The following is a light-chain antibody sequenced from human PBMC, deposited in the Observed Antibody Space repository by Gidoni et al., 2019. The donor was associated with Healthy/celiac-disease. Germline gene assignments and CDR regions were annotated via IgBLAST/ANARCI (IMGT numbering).Light chain of an antibody. CDR3: QQYGSSPPYT. CDR1: QSVSSSY. Sequence: EIVLTQSPGTLSLSPGERATLSCRASQSVSSSYLAWYQQKPGQAPRLLIYCASSRATGIPDTFSGSGSGTDFTLPTSRLEPQDFAVYYCQQYGSSPPYTFGQGTKLEIK. CDR2: CAS. V-gene: IGKV3-20*01. J-gene: IGKJ2*01.